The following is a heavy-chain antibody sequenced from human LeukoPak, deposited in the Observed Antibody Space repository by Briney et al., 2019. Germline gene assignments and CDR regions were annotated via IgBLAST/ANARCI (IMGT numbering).Heavy chain of an antibody. J-gene: IGHJ4*02. CDR3: ARGPVVVVAATHYFDS. CDR1: GGSISGRSYY. CDR2: FYYTGIT. Sequence: SETLSLTCSVSGGSISGRSYYWGWIRQPPGKGLEWIGSFYYTGITYFNPSLKGRVTVSVDTSRKHFSLKLTSVTAADTAVYYCARGPVVVVAATHYFDSWGQGTLVTVSS. D-gene: IGHD2-15*01. V-gene: IGHV4-39*07.